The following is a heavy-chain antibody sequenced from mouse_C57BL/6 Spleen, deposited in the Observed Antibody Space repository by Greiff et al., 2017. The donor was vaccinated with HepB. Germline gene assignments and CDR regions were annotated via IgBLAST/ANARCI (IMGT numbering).Heavy chain of an antibody. CDR1: GYTFTSYW. CDR2: INPSSGYT. J-gene: IGHJ1*03. D-gene: IGHD2-5*01. CDR3: ALSNYYWYFDV. V-gene: IGHV1-7*01. Sequence: QVQLKQSGAELAKPGASVKLSCKASGYTFTSYWMHWVKQRPGQGLEWIGYINPSSGYTKYNQKFKDKATLTADKSSSTAYMQLSSLTYEDSAVYYCALSNYYWYFDVWGTGTTVTVSS.